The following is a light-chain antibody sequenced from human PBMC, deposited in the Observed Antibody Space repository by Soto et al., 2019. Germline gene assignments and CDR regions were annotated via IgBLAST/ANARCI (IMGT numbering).Light chain of an antibody. CDR2: GAS. Sequence: EIVLTQSPGTLSLSPGERATLSGRASQSVSSSYLAWYQQKPGHAPRLLIYGASSRATGIPDRFRGSGSGTDFPVTISRREPDDFAVYYCKQYGSSPLFTFGPGTKVDIK. J-gene: IGKJ3*01. CDR1: QSVSSSY. CDR3: KQYGSSPLFT. V-gene: IGKV3-20*01.